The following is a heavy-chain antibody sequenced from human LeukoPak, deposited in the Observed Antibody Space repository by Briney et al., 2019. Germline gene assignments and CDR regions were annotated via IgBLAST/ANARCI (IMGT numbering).Heavy chain of an antibody. Sequence: GGALRLSCAASGFTFSNYGMHWVRQAPGKGLGGGAVISYDGSNKYYADSVKGRFTISRDNSKNTLYLQMNSLRAEDTAVYYCAKDMGDYGSGSYFDYWGQGTLVTVSS. CDR2: ISYDGSNK. CDR1: GFTFSNYG. CDR3: AKDMGDYGSGSYFDY. V-gene: IGHV3-30*18. D-gene: IGHD3-10*01. J-gene: IGHJ4*02.